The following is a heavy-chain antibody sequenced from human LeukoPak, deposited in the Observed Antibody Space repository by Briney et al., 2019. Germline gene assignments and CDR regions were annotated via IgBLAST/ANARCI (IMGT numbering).Heavy chain of an antibody. D-gene: IGHD1-26*01. J-gene: IGHJ5*02. V-gene: IGHV4-34*01. CDR2: INHSGST. Sequence: SETLSLTCAVYGGSFSGYYWSWLRQPPGKGLEWIGEINHSGSTNYNPSLKSRVTISVDTSKNQFSLKLSAVTAADTAVYYCARGIVGGGWFDPWGQGTLVTVSS. CDR1: GGSFSGYY. CDR3: ARGIVGGGWFDP.